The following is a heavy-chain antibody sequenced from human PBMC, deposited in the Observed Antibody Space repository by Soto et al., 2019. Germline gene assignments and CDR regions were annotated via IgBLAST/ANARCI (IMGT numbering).Heavy chain of an antibody. Sequence: QLQLQESGPGLMKPSETLSLTCTVSGGSISSSSYYWGWIRQPPGKGLEWIGSIYYRGTTYYNPSLKRRVTLPVDTSKNQFSLMLSSVSAADAAMYYCARHRGYSPSSGWFDPWGQGTLVTVSS. D-gene: IGHD5-12*01. CDR2: IYYRGTT. V-gene: IGHV4-39*01. CDR1: GGSISSSSYY. CDR3: ARHRGYSPSSGWFDP. J-gene: IGHJ5*02.